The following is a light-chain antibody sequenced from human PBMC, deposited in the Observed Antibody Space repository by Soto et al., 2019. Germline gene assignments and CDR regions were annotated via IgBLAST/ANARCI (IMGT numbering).Light chain of an antibody. Sequence: DIQMTQSPSTLSASVGDRVTITCRASQSISSWLAWYQQKPGKVPKLLIYAASTLQSGVPSRFSGSGSGTDSTLTISSLQPEDFAVYYCQQYGNSPYTFGQGTKVDIK. CDR3: QQYGNSPYT. J-gene: IGKJ2*01. CDR2: AAS. V-gene: IGKV1-27*01. CDR1: QSISSW.